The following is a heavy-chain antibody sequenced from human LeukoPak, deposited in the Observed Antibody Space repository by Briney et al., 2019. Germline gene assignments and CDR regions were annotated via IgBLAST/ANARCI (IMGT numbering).Heavy chain of an antibody. CDR3: ARGLRAKYYYYYYYMDV. V-gene: IGHV4-34*08. Sequence: SAETLSLTCAVYGGTFSGYYWSWIRQPPGKGLEWIWEINHSGSTKYNPSLKSRVTMSVDTSKNQFSLKLSSVTAADTAVYYCARGLRAKYYYYYYYMDVWGKGTTVTISS. CDR2: INHSGST. J-gene: IGHJ6*03. D-gene: IGHD5-12*01. CDR1: GGTFSGYY.